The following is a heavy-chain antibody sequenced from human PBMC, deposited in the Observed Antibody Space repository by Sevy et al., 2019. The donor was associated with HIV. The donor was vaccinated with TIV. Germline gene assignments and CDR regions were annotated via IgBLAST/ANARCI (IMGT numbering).Heavy chain of an antibody. V-gene: IGHV3-30*09. CDR1: GFTFSSYA. CDR2: ISYDGTNK. D-gene: IGHD2-15*01. Sequence: GGSLSLSCAASGFTFSSYAMHWVRQAPGKGLEWVAVISYDGTNKYYADSVKGRFAISRDNSKNTLYLQMNSLRAEETAVSYCARDGGSSYTPHFDYWGQGTLVTVSS. J-gene: IGHJ4*02. CDR3: ARDGGSSYTPHFDY.